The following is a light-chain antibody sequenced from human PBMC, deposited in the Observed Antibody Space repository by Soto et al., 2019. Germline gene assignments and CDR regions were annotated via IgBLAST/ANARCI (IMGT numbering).Light chain of an antibody. J-gene: IGKJ1*01. CDR3: HQHGGTPET. V-gene: IGKV3-20*01. CDR2: RAS. Sequence: VSTLSAGSLSLTTRERATLSCMVSRSVPNDYVSWYQQKPGQPPRLLVFRASNRATGIADRFSGSGSGTDFLLTISGLEPADSGTYLCHQHGGTPETFGQGTKVDIK. CDR1: RSVPNDY.